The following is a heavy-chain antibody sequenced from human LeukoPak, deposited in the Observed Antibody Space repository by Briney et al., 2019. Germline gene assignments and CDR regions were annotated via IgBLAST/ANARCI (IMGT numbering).Heavy chain of an antibody. CDR2: IKQDGSEK. D-gene: IGHD1-26*01. CDR3: TRAKWELRV. CDR1: GFTFSSYG. Sequence: GGSLRLSCAAPGFTFSSYGMSWVCQAPGKGPEWVDNIKQDGSEKYYVDSVKGRFTISRDNAKNSLYLQMNSLRAEDTAVYYCTRAKWELRVWGQGTLVTVSS. V-gene: IGHV3-7*01. J-gene: IGHJ4*02.